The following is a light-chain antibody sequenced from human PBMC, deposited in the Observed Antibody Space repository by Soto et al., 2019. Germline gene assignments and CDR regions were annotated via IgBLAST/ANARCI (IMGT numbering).Light chain of an antibody. J-gene: IGLJ1*01. Sequence: QSVLTQPPSASGTPGQRVTISCSGTSSNIGSGSVNWYQQLPGTAPKLLIYNNDQWPSGVPDRFSGSKSGTSASLDISGLQSEDEADYYCASWDVSLNGLYVFGTGTKLNVL. CDR3: ASWDVSLNGLYV. CDR2: NND. V-gene: IGLV1-44*01. CDR1: SSNIGSGS.